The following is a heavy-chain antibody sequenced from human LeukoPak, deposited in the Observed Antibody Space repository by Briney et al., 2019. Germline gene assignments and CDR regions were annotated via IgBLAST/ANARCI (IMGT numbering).Heavy chain of an antibody. CDR3: QAYYGSGSYSDY. CDR1: GGSISSSSYY. CDR2: IYYSGST. D-gene: IGHD3-10*01. J-gene: IGHJ4*02. V-gene: IGHV4-39*01. Sequence: SETLSLTCTVSGGSISSSSYYWGWIRQPPGKGLEWIGTIYYSGSTYYNPSLGSRVTISVDTSKNQFSLKLTSMTAADTAVYYCQAYYGSGSYSDYWGQGTLVTVSS.